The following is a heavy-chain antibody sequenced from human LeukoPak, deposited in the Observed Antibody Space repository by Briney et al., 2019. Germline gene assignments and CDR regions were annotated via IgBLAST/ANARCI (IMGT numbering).Heavy chain of an antibody. D-gene: IGHD3-10*01. V-gene: IGHV4-34*01. CDR1: GGSFSGYY. CDR3: ARQAYYYGSGSSLFVWFDP. CDR2: INHSGST. J-gene: IGHJ5*02. Sequence: SSETLSLTCAVYGGSFSGYYWSWIRQPPGKGLEWIGEINHSGSTNYNPSLKSRVTISVDTSKNQFSLKLSSVTAADTAVYYCARQAYYYGSGSSLFVWFDPWGQGTLVTVSS.